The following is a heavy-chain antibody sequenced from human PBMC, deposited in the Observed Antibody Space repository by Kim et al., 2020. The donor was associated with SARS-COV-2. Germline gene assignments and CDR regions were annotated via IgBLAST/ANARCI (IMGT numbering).Heavy chain of an antibody. J-gene: IGHJ6*02. CDR2: IWYDGSNK. CDR3: ARDPPYSSGWYNWGYYYGMDG. D-gene: IGHD6-19*01. V-gene: IGHV3-33*01. Sequence: GGSLRLSCAASGFTFSSYGMHWVRQAPGKGLEWVAVIWYDGSNKYYADSVKGRFTISRDNSKNTLYLQMNSLRAEDTAVYYCARDPPYSSGWYNWGYYYGMDGWGPGTTVTVSS. CDR1: GFTFSSYG.